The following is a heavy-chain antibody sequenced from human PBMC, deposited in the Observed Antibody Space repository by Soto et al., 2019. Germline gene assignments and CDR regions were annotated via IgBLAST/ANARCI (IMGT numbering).Heavy chain of an antibody. CDR2: IKQDGSER. D-gene: IGHD6-6*01. CDR1: GFTFNRYW. V-gene: IGHV3-7*01. J-gene: IGHJ4*02. CDR3: TRTISALPGDDY. Sequence: EVQLVESGGGLVQPGGSLRLSCAASGFTFNRYWMGWVRQAPGKGPEWLANIKQDGSERYYVDSVKGRCTISRDNVKNSAYLQMNSLRAEDTAVYYCTRTISALPGDDYWGQGTLVTVSS.